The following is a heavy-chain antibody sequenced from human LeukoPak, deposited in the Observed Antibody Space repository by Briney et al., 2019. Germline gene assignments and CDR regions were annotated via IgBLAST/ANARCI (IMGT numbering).Heavy chain of an antibody. CDR1: GGSISSGGYY. J-gene: IGHJ4*02. CDR3: ARVVRGYYFDY. V-gene: IGHV4-31*03. Sequence: SETLSLTCTVSGGSISSGGYYWSWIRQHPGKGLEWIGYIYYSGSTYYNPSLKSRVTISVDTSKNQFSLKLNSVTAADTAVYYCARVVRGYYFDYWGQGTLVTVSS. CDR2: IYYSGST.